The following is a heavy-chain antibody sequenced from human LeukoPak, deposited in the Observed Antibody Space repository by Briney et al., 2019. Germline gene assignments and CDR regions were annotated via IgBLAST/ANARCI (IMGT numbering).Heavy chain of an antibody. CDR1: GFTSSSYD. J-gene: IGHJ4*02. Sequence: PGGSLRLSCAASGFTSSSYDMHWVRQATGKGLEWVSVIGTSGDTYYAGSVKGRFTISRENAKNSLCLQMNSLTAGDTAVYFCSRVGSSGWPNYFDSWGQGTVVTVSS. CDR2: IGTSGDT. D-gene: IGHD6-19*01. CDR3: SRVGSSGWPNYFDS. V-gene: IGHV3-13*04.